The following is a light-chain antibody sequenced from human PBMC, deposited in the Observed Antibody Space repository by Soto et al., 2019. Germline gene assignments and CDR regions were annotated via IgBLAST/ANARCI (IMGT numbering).Light chain of an antibody. CDR2: VAS. Sequence: ETVLTQSPGTLSLSPGERATLSCRASQTVRNSYLAWYQQEPGQAPRLLIYVASSRATGIPDRFSGSGSGTDFPLTISRLEPEDFVVYYCQQYGSSPWTFGQGTKVEIK. CDR1: QTVRNSY. V-gene: IGKV3-20*01. CDR3: QQYGSSPWT. J-gene: IGKJ1*01.